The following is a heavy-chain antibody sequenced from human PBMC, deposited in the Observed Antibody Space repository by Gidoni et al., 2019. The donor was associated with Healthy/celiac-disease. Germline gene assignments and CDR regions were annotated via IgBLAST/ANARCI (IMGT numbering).Heavy chain of an antibody. D-gene: IGHD2-15*01. Sequence: EVQLLESGGGLVQPGGSLRLSCAASGFTFSSYAMSWVRQAPGKGLEWVSAISGSGGSTYYADSVKGRFTISRDNSKNTLYLQMNSLRAEDTAVYYCAKQDVGGYCSGGSCYGEIDYWGQGTLVTVSS. V-gene: IGHV3-23*01. CDR3: AKQDVGGYCSGGSCYGEIDY. J-gene: IGHJ4*02. CDR1: GFTFSSYA. CDR2: ISGSGGST.